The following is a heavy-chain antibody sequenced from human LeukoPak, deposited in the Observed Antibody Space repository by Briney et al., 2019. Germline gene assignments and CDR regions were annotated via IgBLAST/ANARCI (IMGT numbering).Heavy chain of an antibody. CDR2: IYHSGST. Sequence: PSETLSLTCAVSGGSISSGGYSWSWIRQPPGKGLEWIGYIYHSGSTYYNPSLKSRVTISVDRSKNQFSLKLSSVTAADTAVYYYARGLITMSGAAFDIWGQGTMVTVSS. CDR1: GGSISSGGYS. V-gene: IGHV4-30-2*01. J-gene: IGHJ3*02. CDR3: ARGLITMSGAAFDI. D-gene: IGHD3-10*02.